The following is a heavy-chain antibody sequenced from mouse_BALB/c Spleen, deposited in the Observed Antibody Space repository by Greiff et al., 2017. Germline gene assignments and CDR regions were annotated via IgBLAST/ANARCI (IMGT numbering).Heavy chain of an antibody. J-gene: IGHJ3*01. D-gene: IGHD1-1*01. CDR3: AREGTTVVATDWFAY. CDR2: INPYNGAT. CDR1: GYSFTGYY. V-gene: IGHV1-31*01. Sequence: VQLKESGPELVKPGASVKISCKASGYSFTGYYMHWVKQSHVKSLEWIGRINPYNGATSYNQNFKDKASLTVDKSSSTAYMELHSLTSEDSAVYYCAREGTTVVATDWFAYWGQGTLVTVSA.